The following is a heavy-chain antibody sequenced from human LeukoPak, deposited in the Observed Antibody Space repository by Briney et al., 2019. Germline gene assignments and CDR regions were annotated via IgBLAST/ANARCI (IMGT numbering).Heavy chain of an antibody. CDR2: ISDSGATI. CDR1: GFTFSNYE. CDR3: AREALTETTFGPYDY. Sequence: PGGSLRLSCAASGFTFSNYEMNWVRQAPGKGLEWVSYISDSGATIYYADSVKGRFTISRDNAKNSLYLQMNSLRVEDTAVYYCAREALTETTFGPYDYWGQGTLVTVSS. D-gene: IGHD4-17*01. V-gene: IGHV3-48*03. J-gene: IGHJ4*02.